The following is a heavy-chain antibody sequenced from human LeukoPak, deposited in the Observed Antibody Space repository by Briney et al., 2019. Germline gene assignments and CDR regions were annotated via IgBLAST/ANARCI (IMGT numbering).Heavy chain of an antibody. CDR2: ISGSGGST. V-gene: IGHV3-23*01. CDR1: GFTFSTFA. D-gene: IGHD3-22*01. CDR3: ARVYHYYHSSGYYFFALGAFDI. J-gene: IGHJ3*02. Sequence: GGSLRLSCAASGFTFSTFAMIWVRQPPGKGLEWVSAISGSGGSTYYADSVKGRFTISRDNSKNTLYLQMNSLRAEDTAVYYCARVYHYYHSSGYYFFALGAFDIWGQGTMVTVSS.